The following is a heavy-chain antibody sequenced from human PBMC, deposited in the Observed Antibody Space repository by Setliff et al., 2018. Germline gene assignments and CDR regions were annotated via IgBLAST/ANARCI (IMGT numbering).Heavy chain of an antibody. J-gene: IGHJ6*02. CDR1: GFTFSSSA. CDR3: AKHGAYNDFLTGYNFYYDMDV. V-gene: IGHV3-23*01. Sequence: PGGSPRLSCAASGFTFSSSAMAWVRQAPGKGLEWVSAISSTITSTYYADSVKGRFTISRDNSKNTLYLQMNSLRAEDTAVYYCAKHGAYNDFLTGYNFYYDMDVWGQGTTVTVSS. CDR2: ISSTITST. D-gene: IGHD3-9*01.